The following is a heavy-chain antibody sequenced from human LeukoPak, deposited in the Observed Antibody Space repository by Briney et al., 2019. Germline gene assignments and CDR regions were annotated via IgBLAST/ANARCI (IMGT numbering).Heavy chain of an antibody. CDR3: VRSWESSGWYEY. CDR1: GYTFTSYG. J-gene: IGHJ4*02. D-gene: IGHD6-19*01. V-gene: IGHV1-18*01. CDR2: ISAYNGNT. Sequence: ASVKVSCKASGYTFTSYGISWVRQAPGQGLEWMGWISAYNGNTNYAQKLQGRVTMTTDTSTSAAYMELRSLRSDDTAVYYCVRSWESSGWYEYWGQGTLVTVSP.